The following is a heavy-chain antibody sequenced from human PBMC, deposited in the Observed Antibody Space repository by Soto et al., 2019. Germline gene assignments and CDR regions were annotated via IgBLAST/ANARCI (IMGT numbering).Heavy chain of an antibody. J-gene: IGHJ4*02. V-gene: IGHV4-34*01. CDR1: GGSFIGYY. D-gene: IGHD3-22*01. Sequence: PSETLSLTCTVFGGSFIGYYWSWIRQPPGKGLEWIGEINQSGSANYHPSLKSRVTISLDTSKNQFSLKLSSVTAADTAVYYCARGSRDHTSDYYDSSGYLTSYFDYWGQGTQVTVSS. CDR3: ARGSRDHTSDYYDSSGYLTSYFDY. CDR2: INQSGSA.